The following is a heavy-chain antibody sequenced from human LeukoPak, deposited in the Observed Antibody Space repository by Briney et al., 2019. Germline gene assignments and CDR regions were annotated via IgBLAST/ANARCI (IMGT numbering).Heavy chain of an antibody. D-gene: IGHD4-17*01. CDR3: ARGYGDYFDY. CDR2: TNTYNGNT. J-gene: IGHJ4*02. Sequence: ASVKVSCKASGYTFTNFGVTWVRQAPGQGLEWMGWTNTYNGNTNYAQKFQGRVTITRNTSISTAYMELSSLRSEDTAVYYCARGYGDYFDYWGQGTLVTVSS. CDR1: GYTFTNFG. V-gene: IGHV1-8*03.